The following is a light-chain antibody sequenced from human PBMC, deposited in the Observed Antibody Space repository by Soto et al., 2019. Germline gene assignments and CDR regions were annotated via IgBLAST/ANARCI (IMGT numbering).Light chain of an antibody. CDR1: QDVSIF. J-gene: IGKJ2*01. Sequence: IFLAQSPATLSLSPGESATLSCMASQDVSIFLAWYQQKPGQAPRLLLHDASNRATGVPARFSGSGSGRDFTLTITSLEAEDFAVYHSQQRNTWLYTFGQGNQREV. CDR2: DAS. V-gene: IGKV3-11*02. CDR3: QQRNTWLYT.